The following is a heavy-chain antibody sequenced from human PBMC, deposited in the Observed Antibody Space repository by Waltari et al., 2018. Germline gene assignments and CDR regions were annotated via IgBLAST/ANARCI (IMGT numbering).Heavy chain of an antibody. CDR2: ISVSGGNT. CDR1: GFSFSNYA. D-gene: IGHD2-8*02. J-gene: IGHJ4*02. Sequence: EVQLLESGGGLVQPGGSLRLSCAASGFSFSNYAPTWVRQAPGKGLEYVSAISVSGGNTYYADSVKGRFTVSRDNSKNTLFLQLNRLRAEDTATYYCASQVDFALVPVERHFDSWGQGTLVTVSP. V-gene: IGHV3-23*01. CDR3: ASQVDFALVPVERHFDS.